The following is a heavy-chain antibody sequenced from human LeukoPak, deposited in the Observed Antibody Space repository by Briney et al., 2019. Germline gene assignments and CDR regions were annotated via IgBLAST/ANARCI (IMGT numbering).Heavy chain of an antibody. CDR3: ARDPRGYSGYV. D-gene: IGHD5-12*01. Sequence: PPGGPLRLSCAASGFTFSSYWMHWVRQAPGKGLVWVSRINSDGSSTSYADSVKGRFTISRDNAKNTLYLQMNSLRAEDTAVYYCARDPRGYSGYVRVQGTLVTVSS. J-gene: IGHJ4*02. CDR2: INSDGSST. CDR1: GFTFSSYW. V-gene: IGHV3-74*01.